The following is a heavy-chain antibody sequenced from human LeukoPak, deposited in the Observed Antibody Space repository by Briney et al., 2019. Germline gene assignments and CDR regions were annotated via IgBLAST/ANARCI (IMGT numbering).Heavy chain of an antibody. J-gene: IGHJ5*02. Sequence: GGSLRLSCAASGITFRSYGMHWVRQAPGKGLEWVAVISYDGSHKYYADSVKGRFSMYRDNSKNTLYLQMNSLRADDTAVYYCAKGARGDTVTSIVGLNWFDPWGQGTLVTVSS. CDR3: AKGARGDTVTSIVGLNWFDP. V-gene: IGHV3-30*18. CDR2: ISYDGSHK. CDR1: GITFRSYG. D-gene: IGHD4-17*01.